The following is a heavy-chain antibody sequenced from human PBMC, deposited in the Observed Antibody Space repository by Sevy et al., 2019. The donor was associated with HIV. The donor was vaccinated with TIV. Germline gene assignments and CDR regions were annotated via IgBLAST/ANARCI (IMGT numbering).Heavy chain of an antibody. CDR3: ARELWPGDY. D-gene: IGHD2-21*01. V-gene: IGHV3-7*01. Sequence: GGSLRLSCAASGFTFTDYFMGWVRQAPGKGLEWVANIDQDGSQKNYVDSVKGRFTIPRDNAKNSVYLQMNPLRVDDTAVYYCARELWPGDYWGQGTLVTVSS. CDR1: GFTFTDYF. CDR2: IDQDGSQK. J-gene: IGHJ4*02.